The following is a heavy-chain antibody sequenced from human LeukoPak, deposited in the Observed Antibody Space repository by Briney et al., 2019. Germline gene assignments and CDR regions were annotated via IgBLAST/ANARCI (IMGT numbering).Heavy chain of an antibody. J-gene: IGHJ4*02. V-gene: IGHV4-34*01. CDR3: ARGRTGCSSTSCQAPPRY. Sequence: SETLSLTCAVYGGSFSGYYWSWIRQPPGKGLEWIGEINHSGSTNYNPSLKSRVTLSVDTSKNQFSLKLSSVTAADTAVYYCARGRTGCSSTSCQAPPRYWGQGTLVTVSS. CDR1: GGSFSGYY. CDR2: INHSGST. D-gene: IGHD2-2*01.